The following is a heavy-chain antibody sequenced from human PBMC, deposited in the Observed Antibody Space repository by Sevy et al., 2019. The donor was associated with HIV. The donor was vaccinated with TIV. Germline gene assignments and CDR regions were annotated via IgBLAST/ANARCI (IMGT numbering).Heavy chain of an antibody. D-gene: IGHD3-16*01. V-gene: IGHV3-30*18. Sequence: GGSPRLSCAASGFTFSSYGMHWVRQAPGKGLEWVAVISYDGSNKYYADSVKGRFTISRDNSKNTLYLQMNSLRAEDTAVYYCAKGKLGLKNYGMDVWGQGTTVTVSS. J-gene: IGHJ6*02. CDR2: ISYDGSNK. CDR1: GFTFSSYG. CDR3: AKGKLGLKNYGMDV.